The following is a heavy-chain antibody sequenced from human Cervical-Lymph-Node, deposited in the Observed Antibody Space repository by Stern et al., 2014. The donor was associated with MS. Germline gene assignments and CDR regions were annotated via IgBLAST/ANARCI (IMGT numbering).Heavy chain of an antibody. Sequence: QITLKESGPTLVKPTQTLTLTCTFSGFSLNTSGVGVGWIRQPPGKALEWLALLYWNDDKRYSPSLRSRLTITKDTSKNQVVLTMTNMDPVDTATYYCAHMMRITIYGVVISRWFDPWGQGTLVTVSS. D-gene: IGHD3-3*01. V-gene: IGHV2-5*01. CDR1: GFSLNTSGVG. CDR3: AHMMRITIYGVVISRWFDP. CDR2: LYWNDDK. J-gene: IGHJ5*02.